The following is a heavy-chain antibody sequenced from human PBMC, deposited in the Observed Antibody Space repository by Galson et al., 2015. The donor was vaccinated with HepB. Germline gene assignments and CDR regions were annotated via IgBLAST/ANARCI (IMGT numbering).Heavy chain of an antibody. V-gene: IGHV3-23*01. Sequence: SLRLSCAASGFTFSSYAMSWVRQAPGKGLEWVSAISGSGGSTYYADSVKGRFTISRDNSKNTLYLEMNSLRAEDTAVYYCAKEFLWFGELSGSSWGQGTLVTVSS. D-gene: IGHD3-10*01. CDR3: AKEFLWFGELSGSS. J-gene: IGHJ5*02. CDR2: ISGSGGST. CDR1: GFTFSSYA.